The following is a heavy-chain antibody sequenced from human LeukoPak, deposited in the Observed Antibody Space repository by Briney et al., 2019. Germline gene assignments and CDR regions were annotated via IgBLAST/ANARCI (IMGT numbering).Heavy chain of an antibody. V-gene: IGHV4-39*01. J-gene: IGHJ4*02. CDR3: ARRTWGGPHYFDY. D-gene: IGHD3-3*01. CDR2: IYYSGST. Sequence: PSETLSLTCTVSGASINTTSYYWGWIRQPPGKGLEWIGNIYYSGSTFYNPSFKSRVTISVDTSKNQFSLKVNSMTAADTAVYFCARRTWGGPHYFDYWGQGTLVTVSS. CDR1: GASINTTSYY.